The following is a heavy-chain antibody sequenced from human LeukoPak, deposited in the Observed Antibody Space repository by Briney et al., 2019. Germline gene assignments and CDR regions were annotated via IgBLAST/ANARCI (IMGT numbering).Heavy chain of an antibody. CDR2: INPSGGST. V-gene: IGHV1-46*02. J-gene: IGHJ5*02. CDR1: GYTFNNYY. D-gene: IGHD1/OR15-1a*01. CDR3: ARDRDRRGQGTRRFDP. Sequence: ASVKVSCKASGYTFNNYYMKWVRQAPGQGLEWMGIINPSGGSTSYAQKFQGRVTMTRDTSTSTVYMELSSLRSDDAAVYYCARDRDRRGQGTRRFDPWGQGTLVTVSS.